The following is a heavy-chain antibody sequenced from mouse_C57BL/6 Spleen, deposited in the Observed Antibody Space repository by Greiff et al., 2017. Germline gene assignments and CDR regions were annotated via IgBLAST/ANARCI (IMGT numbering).Heavy chain of an antibody. Sequence: VQLQESGPELVKPGASVKISCKASGYAFSSSWMNWVKQRPGKGLEWIGRIYPGDGDTNYNGKFKGKATLTADKSSSTAYMQLSSLTSEDSAVYFCARFDYDEDYWGQGTTLTVSS. J-gene: IGHJ2*01. CDR2: IYPGDGDT. CDR1: GYAFSSSW. CDR3: ARFDYDEDY. V-gene: IGHV1-82*01. D-gene: IGHD2-4*01.